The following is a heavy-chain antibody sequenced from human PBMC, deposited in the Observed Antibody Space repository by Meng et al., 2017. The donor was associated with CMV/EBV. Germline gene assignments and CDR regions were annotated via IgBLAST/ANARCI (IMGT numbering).Heavy chain of an antibody. CDR2: IYSGGST. D-gene: IGHD2-2*01. CDR3: ARGYCSSTSCTNYYYYYYGMDV. CDR1: GFTVSSNY. J-gene: IGHJ6*02. V-gene: IGHV3-53*01. Sequence: GGSLRLSCAASGFTVSSNYMSWVRQAPGKGLEWVSVIYSGGSTYYADSVKGRFTISRDNSKNTLYLQMNSLRAEDTAVYYCARGYCSSTSCTNYYYYYYGMDVWGQGITVTVSS.